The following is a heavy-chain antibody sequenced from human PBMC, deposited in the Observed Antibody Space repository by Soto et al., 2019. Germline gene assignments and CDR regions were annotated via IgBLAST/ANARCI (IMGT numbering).Heavy chain of an antibody. CDR3: VKDGGYCSSSTCYSPRNHYFDS. CDR1: GFTFSDYR. D-gene: IGHD2-2*01. CDR2: IKFDGSVK. J-gene: IGHJ4*02. Sequence: GGSLRLSCEASGFTFSDYRMSWVRQAPGKGPEWVANIKFDGSVKQYVDSVRGRFSISRDNARNSLFLQMNSLRAGDTAIYYCVKDGGYCSSSTCYSPRNHYFDSWGQGTLVTVSS. V-gene: IGHV3-7*03.